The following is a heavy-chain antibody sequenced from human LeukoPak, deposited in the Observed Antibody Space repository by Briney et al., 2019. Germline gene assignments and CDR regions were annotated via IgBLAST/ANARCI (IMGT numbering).Heavy chain of an antibody. CDR3: AKDAMTLENRWNYRSKTDHEY. D-gene: IGHD1-7*01. Sequence: GGSLRLSCAASGFIFSNYAMNWVRQAPGKGLEWVSTLTSSGDNTYYGDSVKGRFTISRDNSKNTLYLQMNNLRADDTATYYCAKDAMTLENRWNYRSKTDHEYWGQGTLVAVSS. V-gene: IGHV3-23*01. CDR1: GFIFSNYA. J-gene: IGHJ4*02. CDR2: LTSSGDNT.